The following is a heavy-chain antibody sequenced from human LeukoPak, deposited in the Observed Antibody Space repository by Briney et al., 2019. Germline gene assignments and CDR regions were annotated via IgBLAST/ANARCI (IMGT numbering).Heavy chain of an antibody. CDR3: ARXRDGLKX. J-gene: IGHJ4*02. CDR1: XGXXXXXX. Sequence: SETLXLTCTVXXGXXXXXXXXXXXXXXXXXXXWIXNXXYSXSTXYNPXLXSRVTISLDTSKNQFSLKLTSVXAADTXVYXCARXRDGLKXWGQGTLVTVSS. V-gene: IGHV4-59*01. CDR2: XXYSXST. D-gene: IGHD5-24*01.